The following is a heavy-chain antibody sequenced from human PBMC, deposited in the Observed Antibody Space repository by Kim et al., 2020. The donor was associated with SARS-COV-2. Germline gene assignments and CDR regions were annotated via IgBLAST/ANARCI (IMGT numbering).Heavy chain of an antibody. J-gene: IGHJ2*01. Sequence: SETLSLTCAVYGGSFSGYYWSWIRQPPGKGLEWIGEINHSGSTNYNPSLKSRVTISVDTSKNQFSLKLSSVTAADTAVYYCARRLRIAAAGTNSGYFDLWGRGTLVTVSS. CDR2: INHSGST. D-gene: IGHD6-13*01. V-gene: IGHV4-34*01. CDR3: ARRLRIAAAGTNSGYFDL. CDR1: GGSFSGYY.